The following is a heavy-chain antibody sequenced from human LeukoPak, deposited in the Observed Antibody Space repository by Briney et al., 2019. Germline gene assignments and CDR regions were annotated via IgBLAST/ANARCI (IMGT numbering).Heavy chain of an antibody. CDR1: GFTFKQYR. Sequence: EPGGSLRLSCAASGFTFKQYRMTWVRQAPGKGLEWVSYISGGGTTMYYADSVKGRFTSSRDDAKNSLYLQMNTLRDDDTAVYYCARNFWSGSFDWFDPWGQGTLVTVSS. J-gene: IGHJ5*02. CDR3: ARNFWSGSFDWFDP. V-gene: IGHV3-48*02. CDR2: ISGGGTTM. D-gene: IGHD3-3*01.